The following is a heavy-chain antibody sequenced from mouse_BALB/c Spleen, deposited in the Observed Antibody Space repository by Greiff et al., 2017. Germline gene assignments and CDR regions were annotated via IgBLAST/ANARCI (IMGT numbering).Heavy chain of an antibody. D-gene: IGHD4-1*01. V-gene: IGHV5-12-2*01. J-gene: IGHJ2*01. CDR1: GFTFSSYT. CDR2: ISNGGGST. CDR3: ARRGWEYYFDY. Sequence: EVQLVESGGGLVQPGGSLKLSCAASGFTFSSYTMSWVRQTPEKRLEWVAYISNGGGSTYYPDTVKGRFTISRDNAKNTLYLQMSSLKSEDTAMYYCARRGWEYYFDYWGQGTTLTVSS.